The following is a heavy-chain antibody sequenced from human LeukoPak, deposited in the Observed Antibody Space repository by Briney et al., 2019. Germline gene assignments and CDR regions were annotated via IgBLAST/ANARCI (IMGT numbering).Heavy chain of an antibody. Sequence: PGGSLRLSCAASGFTFSSYAMNWVRQAPGKGLEWVSAISGSGSGIYYAGSVKGRFTISRDNSKNTLYLQMTSLRAEDTAVYYCAKSRYSSASYASDYWGQGTLVTVSS. D-gene: IGHD6-19*01. CDR2: ISGSGSGI. J-gene: IGHJ4*02. V-gene: IGHV3-23*01. CDR3: AKSRYSSASYASDY. CDR1: GFTFSSYA.